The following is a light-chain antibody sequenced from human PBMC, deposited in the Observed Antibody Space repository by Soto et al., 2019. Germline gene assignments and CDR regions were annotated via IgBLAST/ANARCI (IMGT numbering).Light chain of an antibody. CDR1: QSVSSSY. J-gene: IGKJ2*01. V-gene: IGKV3-20*01. CDR3: QQYGSART. CDR2: GAS. Sequence: EIGLTQSPGTLSLSPGERATLSCRARQSVSSSYLAWYQQKPGQAPRLLIYGASSRATGIPDRFSGSGSGTDFTLTISRLEPEDFAVYYWQQYGSARTFGQGPKLEIK.